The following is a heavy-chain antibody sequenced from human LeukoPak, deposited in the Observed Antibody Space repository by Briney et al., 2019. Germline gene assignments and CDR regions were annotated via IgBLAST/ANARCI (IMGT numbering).Heavy chain of an antibody. V-gene: IGHV1-69*04. CDR1: GGTFSSYA. D-gene: IGHD2-21*02. CDR3: ARAVFGGDSWYYFDY. J-gene: IGHJ4*02. Sequence: SVKVSCKASGGTFSSYAISWVRQAPGQGLEWMGRIIPILGIANYAQKFQGRVMITADKSTSTAYMELSSLRSEDTAVYYCARAVFGGDSWYYFDYWGQGTLVTVSS. CDR2: IIPILGIA.